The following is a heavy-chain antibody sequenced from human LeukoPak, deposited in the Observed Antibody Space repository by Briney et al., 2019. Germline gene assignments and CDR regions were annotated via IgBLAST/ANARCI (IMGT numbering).Heavy chain of an antibody. J-gene: IGHJ1*01. Sequence: SETLSLTCTVSGGSISTYYWSWIRQPPGKGMELNGYIYYSGSTNYNPSLKSRVTISVDTSKNQFSLKLRSATAADTAVYYCARLFRDGYNFIQHWGQGTLVTVSS. D-gene: IGHD5-24*01. CDR3: ARLFRDGYNFIQH. CDR1: GGSISTYY. CDR2: IYYSGST. V-gene: IGHV4-59*08.